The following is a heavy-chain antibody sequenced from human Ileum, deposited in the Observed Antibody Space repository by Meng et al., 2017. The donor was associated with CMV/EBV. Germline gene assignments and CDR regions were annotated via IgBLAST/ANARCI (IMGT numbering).Heavy chain of an antibody. V-gene: IGHV1-46*01. J-gene: IGHJ5*02. CDR3: ARGGFDP. CDR2: INPSGGST. Sequence: ASVKVSCKASGYTFTSYYMHWVRQAPGQGLEWMGIINPSGGSTSYAQKFQGRVTITRNTSISTAYMGLSSLRSEDTAVYYCARGGFDPWGQGTLVTVSS. CDR1: GYTFTSYY.